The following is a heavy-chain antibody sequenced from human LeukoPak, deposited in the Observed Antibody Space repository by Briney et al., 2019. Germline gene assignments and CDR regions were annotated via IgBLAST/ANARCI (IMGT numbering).Heavy chain of an antibody. CDR3: ARDCSGRRLPRDAFDI. CDR2: NYHSGST. CDR1: GGSISSGGYS. V-gene: IGHV4-30-2*01. J-gene: IGHJ3*02. D-gene: IGHD3-10*02. Sequence: SQTLSLTCAVSGGSISSGGYSWSWIRQPPGKGLEWIGYNYHSGSTYYNPSLKSRVTISVDRSKNQFSLKLSSVTAADTAVYYCARDCSGRRLPRDAFDIWGQGTMVTVSS.